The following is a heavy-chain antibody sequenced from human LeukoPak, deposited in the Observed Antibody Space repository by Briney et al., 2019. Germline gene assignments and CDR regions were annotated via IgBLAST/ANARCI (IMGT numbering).Heavy chain of an antibody. J-gene: IGHJ6*03. CDR3: ARDSVAAAGGLDYYYYMDV. Sequence: GGSLRLSCAASGCTFSSYSMNWVRQAPGKGLDWVSSISSSSSYIYYADSVKGRFTISRDNAKNSLYLQMNSLRAEDTAVYYCARDSVAAAGGLDYYYYMDVWGKGTTVTVSS. D-gene: IGHD6-13*01. V-gene: IGHV3-21*01. CDR1: GCTFSSYS. CDR2: ISSSSSYI.